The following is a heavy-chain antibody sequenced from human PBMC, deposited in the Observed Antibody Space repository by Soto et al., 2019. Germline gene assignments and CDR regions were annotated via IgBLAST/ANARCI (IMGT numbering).Heavy chain of an antibody. V-gene: IGHV3-33*01. CDR1: GFTFSSYG. Sequence: QVQLVESGGGVVQPGRSLRLSCAASGFTFSSYGMHWVRQAPGKGLEWVAVIWYDGSNKYYADSVKGRFTISRDNSKNTLSLQMNSLRAEDTAVYYCARLQLLVGGYYYGLDVWGQGTTVTVSS. CDR2: IWYDGSNK. CDR3: ARLQLLVGGYYYGLDV. J-gene: IGHJ6*02. D-gene: IGHD6-19*01.